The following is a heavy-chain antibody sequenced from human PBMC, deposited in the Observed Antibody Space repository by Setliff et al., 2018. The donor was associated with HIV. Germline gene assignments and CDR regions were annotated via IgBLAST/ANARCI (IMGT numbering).Heavy chain of an antibody. J-gene: IGHJ5*02. V-gene: IGHV4-59*12. CDR2: IYYSGST. Sequence: PSETLSLTCTVSGGSISSYYWSWIRQPPGKGLEWIGYIYYSGSTNYNPSLKSRVTISIDTCKNQVSLRLTSVTAADTALYYCARLVGYYGSGRVRFDPWGPGTAVTVSS. CDR3: ARLVGYYGSGRVRFDP. CDR1: GGSISSYY. D-gene: IGHD3-10*01.